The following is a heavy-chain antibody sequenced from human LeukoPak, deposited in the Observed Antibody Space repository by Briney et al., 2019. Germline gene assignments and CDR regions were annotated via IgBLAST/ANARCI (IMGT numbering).Heavy chain of an antibody. D-gene: IGHD3-3*01. J-gene: IGHJ4*02. Sequence: GGSLRLSCAASGFTFSSYAMSWVRQAPGKGLEWVSAISGSGGSTYYADSVKGRFTISRDNSKNTLYLQMNSLRAEDTAVYYCAKNDGYDFWSGYYLDYWGQGTLVTVSS. CDR1: GFTFSSYA. CDR2: ISGSGGST. CDR3: AKNDGYDFWSGYYLDY. V-gene: IGHV3-23*01.